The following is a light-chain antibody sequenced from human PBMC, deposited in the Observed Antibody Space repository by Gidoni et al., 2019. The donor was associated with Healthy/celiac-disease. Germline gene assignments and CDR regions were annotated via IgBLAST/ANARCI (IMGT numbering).Light chain of an antibody. J-gene: IGKJ2*01. CDR3: QQYGSSPPYT. V-gene: IGKV3-20*01. CDR1: QSVSSSY. CDR2: GAA. Sequence: EIALTQSPGTLSLSPGERATLSCRASQSVSSSYLAWYQQKPGQAPRPLIYGAASRATGIPDRFSGSGSGTDFTLTISRLEPEDFAVYYCQQYGSSPPYTFGQGTKLEIK.